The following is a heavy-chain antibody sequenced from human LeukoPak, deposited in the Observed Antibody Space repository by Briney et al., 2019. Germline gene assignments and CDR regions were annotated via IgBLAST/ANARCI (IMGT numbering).Heavy chain of an antibody. CDR2: IYYSGST. CDR3: ARAGRSSSTSYYYYGMDV. V-gene: IGHV4-59*01. J-gene: IGHJ6*02. D-gene: IGHD2-2*01. CDR1: GGSISSYY. Sequence: SETLSLTCTVSGGSISSYYWSWIRQPPGKGLEWIGYIYYSGSTNYNPSLKSRVTISVDTSKNQFSLKLSSVTAADTAVYYCARAGRSSSTSYYYYGMDVWGQGTTVTVSS.